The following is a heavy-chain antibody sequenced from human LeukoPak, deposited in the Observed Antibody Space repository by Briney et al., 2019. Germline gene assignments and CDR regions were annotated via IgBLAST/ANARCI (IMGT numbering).Heavy chain of an antibody. Sequence: SETLSLTCAVYGGSFSGYYWSWIRQPRGKGLEWIGEINHSGSTNYNPSLKSRVTISVDTSKNQFSLKLSSVTAADTAVYYCARGQRARRFDYWGQGTLVTVSS. V-gene: IGHV4-34*01. J-gene: IGHJ4*02. CDR2: INHSGST. CDR1: GGSFSGYY. CDR3: ARGQRARRFDY.